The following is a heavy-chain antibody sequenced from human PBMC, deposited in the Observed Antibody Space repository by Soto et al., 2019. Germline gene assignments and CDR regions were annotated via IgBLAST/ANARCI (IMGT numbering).Heavy chain of an antibody. V-gene: IGHV1-2*04. CDR3: ARGGVLWFGELIRSDYYYYDGMDV. J-gene: IGHJ6*02. CDR2: INPNSGGT. D-gene: IGHD3-10*01. Sequence: QVQLVQSGAEVKKPGASVKVSCKASGYTFTGYYMHWVRQAPGQGLEWMGWINPNSGGTNYAQKFQGWVTMTRDTSISTAYMELSRLRSDDTAVYYCARGGVLWFGELIRSDYYYYDGMDVWGQGTTVTVSS. CDR1: GYTFTGYY.